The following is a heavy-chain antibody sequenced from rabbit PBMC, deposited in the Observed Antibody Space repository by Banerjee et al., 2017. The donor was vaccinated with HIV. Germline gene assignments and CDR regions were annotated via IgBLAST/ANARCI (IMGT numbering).Heavy chain of an antibody. D-gene: IGHD6-1*01. CDR3: ARRGGDAGYGWSL. V-gene: IGHV1S40*01. CDR2: T. Sequence: TVYANWAKGRFTISKTSSTTVTLQMTSLTAADTATYFCARRGGDAGYGWSLWGPGTLVTVS. J-gene: IGHJ6*01.